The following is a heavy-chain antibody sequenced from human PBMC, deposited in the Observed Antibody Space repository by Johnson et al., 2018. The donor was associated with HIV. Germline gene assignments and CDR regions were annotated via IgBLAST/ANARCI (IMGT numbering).Heavy chain of an antibody. V-gene: IGHV3-13*01. Sequence: VQLVESGGGLVQPGGSLRLSCATSGFIFSSYDMHWVRQATGKGLEWVSGIGSSGDTYYPGSVKGRFTVSSTNAKNSFHLQMNSLRAGETAVYYCARAGDYDILTGSLLRGAFDIWGQGTMVTVSS. CDR2: IGSSGDT. J-gene: IGHJ3*02. CDR1: GFIFSSYD. CDR3: ARAGDYDILTGSLLRGAFDI. D-gene: IGHD3-9*01.